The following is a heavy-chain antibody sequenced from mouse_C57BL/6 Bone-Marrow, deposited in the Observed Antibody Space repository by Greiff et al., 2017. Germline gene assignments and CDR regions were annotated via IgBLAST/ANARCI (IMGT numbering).Heavy chain of an antibody. D-gene: IGHD2-3*01. J-gene: IGHJ1*03. Sequence: QVQLQQSGPGLVAPSQSLSITCTVSGFSLTSYAISWVRQPPGKGLEWLGVIWPGGGTNYNSALKSRLSISKDNSKSQVFLKMNSLQTDDTARYYCARIYDGYLYWYFDVWGTGTTVTVSS. CDR2: IWPGGGT. CDR3: ARIYDGYLYWYFDV. CDR1: GFSLTSYA. V-gene: IGHV2-9-1*01.